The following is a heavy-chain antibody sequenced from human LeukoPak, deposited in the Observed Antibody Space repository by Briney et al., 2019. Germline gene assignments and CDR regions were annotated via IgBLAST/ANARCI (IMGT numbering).Heavy chain of an antibody. CDR1: GFTFSTYS. D-gene: IGHD3-10*01. Sequence: GGSLRLSCAASGFTFSTYSMNWVRQAPGKGLEWVSFTDTSGNYIYYGDSVKGRFTISRDNAKNLVFLQMNGLRAEDTAVYYCARGRSITLLRGVAMSDGFDIWGQGAMVAVSS. V-gene: IGHV3-21*01. J-gene: IGHJ3*02. CDR2: TDTSGNYI. CDR3: ARGRSITLLRGVAMSDGFDI.